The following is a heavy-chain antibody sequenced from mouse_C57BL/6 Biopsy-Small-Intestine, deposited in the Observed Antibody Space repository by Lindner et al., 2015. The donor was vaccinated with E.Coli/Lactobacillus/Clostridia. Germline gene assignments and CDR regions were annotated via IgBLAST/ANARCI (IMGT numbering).Heavy chain of an antibody. CDR2: INPNNGGT. CDR1: GYTFTDYN. CDR3: AGYGYDFDY. J-gene: IGHJ2*01. D-gene: IGHD2-2*01. V-gene: IGHV1-22*01. Sequence: VQLQESGPELVKPGASVKMSCKASGYTFTDYNMHWVKQSHGKSLEWIGYINPNNGGTSYNQKFKGKATLTVNKSSSTAYMELRSLTSEASAVYYCAGYGYDFDYWGQGTTLTVSS.